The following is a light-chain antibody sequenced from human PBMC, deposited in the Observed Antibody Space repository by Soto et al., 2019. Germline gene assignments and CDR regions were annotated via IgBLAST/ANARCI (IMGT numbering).Light chain of an antibody. CDR3: QQYNDWPLT. J-gene: IGKJ4*01. CDR1: QSVNSN. CDR2: GAS. V-gene: IGKV3-15*01. Sequence: EKVMTQSPATRSVSPGERATLSCRASQSVNSNLAWYQQKPGQAPRLLLYGASTRATGIPARFSGSASGTEFTLTISILQSEDSAVYYCQQYNDWPLTFGGGTKVEIK.